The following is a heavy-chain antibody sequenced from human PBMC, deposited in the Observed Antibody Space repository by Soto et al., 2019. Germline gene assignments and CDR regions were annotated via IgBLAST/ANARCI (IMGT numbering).Heavy chain of an antibody. V-gene: IGHV1-58*01. CDR2: IVVGSGNT. CDR3: AAAPRFLEWFLWFDP. J-gene: IGHJ5*02. Sequence: GASVKVSCKASGFTFTSSAVQWVRQARGQRLEWIGWIVVGSGNTNYAQKFQERVTITRDMSTSTAYMELSSLRSEDTAVYYCAAAPRFLEWFLWFDPWGQGTLVTVSS. CDR1: GFTFTSSA. D-gene: IGHD3-3*01.